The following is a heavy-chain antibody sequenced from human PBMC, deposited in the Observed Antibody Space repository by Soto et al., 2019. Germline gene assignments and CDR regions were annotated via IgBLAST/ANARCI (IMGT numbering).Heavy chain of an antibody. J-gene: IGHJ4*02. CDR3: ARVLRFLRGFDY. Sequence: SETLSLTCAVYGGSFSGYYWSWIRQPPGKGLEWIGEINHSGSTNYNPSLRSRVTISVDTSKNQFSLKLSSVTAADTAVYYCARVLRFLRGFDYWGQGTQVTVSS. D-gene: IGHD3-3*01. CDR1: GGSFSGYY. V-gene: IGHV4-34*01. CDR2: INHSGST.